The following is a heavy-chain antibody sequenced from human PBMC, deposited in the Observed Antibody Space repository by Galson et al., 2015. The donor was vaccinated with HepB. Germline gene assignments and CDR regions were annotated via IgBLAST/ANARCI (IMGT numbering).Heavy chain of an antibody. Sequence: SLRLSCAASGSAFRNFGMHWVRQAPGKGLEWVAVIWYDDGSHKVYADSVKGRFTISRDNSKNTLYLEMNSLRVEDTAVYYCTRGPRVQLERMDYWGQGTQVTVSS. CDR1: GSAFRNFG. V-gene: IGHV3-33*01. CDR2: IWYDDGSHK. CDR3: TRGPRVQLERMDY. J-gene: IGHJ4*02. D-gene: IGHD1-1*01.